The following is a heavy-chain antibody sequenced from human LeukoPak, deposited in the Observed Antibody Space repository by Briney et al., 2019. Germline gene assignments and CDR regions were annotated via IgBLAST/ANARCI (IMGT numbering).Heavy chain of an antibody. CDR3: ARVIPFWSGYYAREGWYFDY. Sequence: SVKVSCKASGGTFSSYAISWVRQAPGQGLEWMGGIIPIFGTANYAQKFQGRVAITADESTSTAYMELSSLRSEDTAVYYCARVIPFWSGYYAREGWYFDYWGQGTLVTVSS. V-gene: IGHV1-69*13. J-gene: IGHJ4*02. CDR2: IIPIFGTA. CDR1: GGTFSSYA. D-gene: IGHD3-3*01.